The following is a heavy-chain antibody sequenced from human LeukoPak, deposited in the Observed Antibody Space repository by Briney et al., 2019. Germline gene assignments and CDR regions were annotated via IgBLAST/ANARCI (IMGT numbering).Heavy chain of an antibody. D-gene: IGHD2-2*01. Sequence: PSETLSLTCTVSGGSISSYYWSWIRQPPGKGLEWIGYIYYSGSTNYNPSLKSRVTISVDTSKNQFSLKLSSVTAADTAVYYCARLDCSSTSCHRYYYYYYYMDVWGKGTTVTVSS. V-gene: IGHV4-59*08. CDR1: GGSISSYY. J-gene: IGHJ6*03. CDR2: IYYSGST. CDR3: ARLDCSSTSCHRYYYYYYYMDV.